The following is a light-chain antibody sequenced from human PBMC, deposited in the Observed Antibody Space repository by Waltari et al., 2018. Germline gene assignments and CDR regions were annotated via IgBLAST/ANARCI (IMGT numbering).Light chain of an antibody. J-gene: IGLJ2*01. Sequence: SSELTQDPAVSVAMGQTVTITCQGNGLRSYNASWYQQRPGQAPILIMYDKNNRPSGAPDRFSGSNADNTASLTITGAQAEDEASYYCHSRDASGVGGSFGGGTKLTVL. CDR3: HSRDASGVGGS. CDR2: DKN. V-gene: IGLV3-19*01. CDR1: GLRSYN.